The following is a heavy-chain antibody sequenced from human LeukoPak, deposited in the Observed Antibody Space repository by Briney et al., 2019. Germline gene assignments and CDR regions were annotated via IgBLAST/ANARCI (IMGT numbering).Heavy chain of an antibody. V-gene: IGHV1-24*01. D-gene: IGHD6-19*01. CDR1: GYTLTELS. J-gene: IGHJ4*02. Sequence: ASVKVSCKVSGYTLTELSMHWVRQAPGKGLEWVGGFDPEDGETIYAQKFQGRVTMTEDTSTDTAYMELSSLRSEDTAVYYCATDSSGWYGIFDYWGQGTLSPSPQ. CDR2: FDPEDGET. CDR3: ATDSSGWYGIFDY.